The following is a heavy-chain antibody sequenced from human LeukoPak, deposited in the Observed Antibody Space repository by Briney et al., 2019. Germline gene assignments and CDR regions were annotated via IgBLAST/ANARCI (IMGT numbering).Heavy chain of an antibody. J-gene: IGHJ1*01. Sequence: GGSLRLSCAASGFTFNNYGMHWVRQAPGKGLEWVAVIWSDGSIKYYADSVKGRFTISRDNSRNTLYLQMNSLRAEDTAVYYCARGPIAVAGTPSIYQHWGQGTLVTVSS. V-gene: IGHV3-33*01. CDR3: ARGPIAVAGTPSIYQH. CDR2: IWSDGSIK. CDR1: GFTFNNYG. D-gene: IGHD6-19*01.